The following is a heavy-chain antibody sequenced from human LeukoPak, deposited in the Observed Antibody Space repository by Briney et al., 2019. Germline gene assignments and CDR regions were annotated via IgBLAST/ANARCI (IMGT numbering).Heavy chain of an antibody. D-gene: IGHD3-16*01. J-gene: IGHJ4*02. CDR2: IYSGGST. CDR1: GFTVSSNF. Sequence: PGGSLRLSCAASGFTVSSNFMSWVRQAPGKGLEWVSVIYSGGSTYYADSVKGRFTISRDNSKNTLYLQMSSLRAEDTAVYYCAKRSSLNYFDSWGQGTLVTVSS. V-gene: IGHV3-53*01. CDR3: AKRSSLNYFDS.